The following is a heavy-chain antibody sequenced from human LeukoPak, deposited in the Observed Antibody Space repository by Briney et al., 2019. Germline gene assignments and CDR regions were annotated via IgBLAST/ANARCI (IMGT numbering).Heavy chain of an antibody. CDR1: GFTFNSYW. CDR2: INSDGSST. CDR3: AREDYDDYQFDY. V-gene: IGHV3-74*01. J-gene: IGHJ4*02. D-gene: IGHD4-17*01. Sequence: PGGSLRLSCAASGFTFNSYWMHWVRQAPGKGLVWVSRINSDGSSTSYADSVKGRFTISRDNAKNSVYLQMNSLRAEDTAVYYCAREDYDDYQFDYWGQGTLVTVSS.